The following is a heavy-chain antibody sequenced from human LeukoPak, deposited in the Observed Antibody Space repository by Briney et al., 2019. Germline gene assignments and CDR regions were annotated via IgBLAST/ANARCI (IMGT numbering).Heavy chain of an antibody. Sequence: GRSLRLSCAASGFTFSSYGMHWVRQALGKGLEWVAVIWYDGSNKYYADSVKGRFTISRDNSKNTVYLQMDSLRVEDTAVYYCGKTTTGYSSGRYPGWPVDYWGQGTLVTVSS. CDR1: GFTFSSYG. J-gene: IGHJ4*02. V-gene: IGHV3-33*06. CDR3: GKTTTGYSSGRYPGWPVDY. D-gene: IGHD6-19*01. CDR2: IWYDGSNK.